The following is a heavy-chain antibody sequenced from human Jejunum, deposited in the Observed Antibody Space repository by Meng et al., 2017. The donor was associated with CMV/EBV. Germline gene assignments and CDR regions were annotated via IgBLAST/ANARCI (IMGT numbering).Heavy chain of an antibody. D-gene: IGHD3-22*01. CDR3: ARSTRGYFDITGYFDY. CDR2: VGWSSGVT. CDR1: DYA. V-gene: IGHV3-9*01. J-gene: IGHJ4*02. Sequence: DYAMHWVRQAPEEGLGWVSGVGWSSGVTGNADSVKSRFTISRDKAKNSLYLQMNSLRPEDTAVYYCARSTRGYFDITGYFDYWGQGALVTVSS.